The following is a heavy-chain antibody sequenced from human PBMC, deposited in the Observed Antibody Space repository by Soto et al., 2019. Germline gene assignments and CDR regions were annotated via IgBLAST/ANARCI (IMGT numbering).Heavy chain of an antibody. CDR2: IYYSGDT. V-gene: IGHV4-39*01. Sequence: SEPLSLPCTVSGGSISSRTDYWAWVRQPPGKGLEWIGNIYYSGDTYYHWSFRSRLTVSVDTSTNQFSLKLTSLTAADTAKYYCASLQVPGNFDPWGPGSLVTVSS. CDR1: GGSISSRTDY. CDR3: ASLQVPGNFDP. D-gene: IGHD3-9*01. J-gene: IGHJ5*02.